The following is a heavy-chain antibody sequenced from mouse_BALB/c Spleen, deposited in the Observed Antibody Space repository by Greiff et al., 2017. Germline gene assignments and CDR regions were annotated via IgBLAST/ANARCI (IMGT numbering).Heavy chain of an antibody. CDR1: GYSFTGYY. V-gene: IGHV1S34*01. Sequence: LVKTGASVKISCKASGYSFTGYYMHWVKQSHGKSLEWIGYISCYNGATSYNQKFKGKATFTVDTSSSTAYMQFNSLTSEDSAVYYCARGPMAHYYAMDYWGQGTSVTVSS. J-gene: IGHJ4*01. CDR3: ARGPMAHYYAMDY. CDR2: ISCYNGAT.